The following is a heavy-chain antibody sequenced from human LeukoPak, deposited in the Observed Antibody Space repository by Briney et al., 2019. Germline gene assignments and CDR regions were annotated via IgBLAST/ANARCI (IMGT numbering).Heavy chain of an antibody. CDR2: IYYSGST. CDR1: GGSISSSSYY. CDR3: ARDRGDGYDYFWDY. J-gene: IGHJ4*02. V-gene: IGHV4-39*07. Sequence: SETLSLTCTVSGGSISSSSYYWGWIRQPPGKGLEWIGSIYYSGSTYYNPSLKSRVTISVDTSKNQFSLKLSSVTAADTAVYYCARDRGDGYDYFWDYWGQGTLVTVSS. D-gene: IGHD5-12*01.